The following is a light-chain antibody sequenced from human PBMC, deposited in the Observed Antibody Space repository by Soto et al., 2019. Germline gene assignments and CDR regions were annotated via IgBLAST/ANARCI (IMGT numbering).Light chain of an antibody. Sequence: QSVLTQPPSASGTPGQRVTISCSGSSSNIGSNTVNWYQQLPGTAPTLLIYSNNQRPSGVPDRFSGSKSGTSASLAVNGLQSGDEADYYCAAWDDSLNGRVFGGGTKLTVL. CDR1: SSNIGSNT. CDR3: AAWDDSLNGRV. CDR2: SNN. J-gene: IGLJ3*02. V-gene: IGLV1-44*01.